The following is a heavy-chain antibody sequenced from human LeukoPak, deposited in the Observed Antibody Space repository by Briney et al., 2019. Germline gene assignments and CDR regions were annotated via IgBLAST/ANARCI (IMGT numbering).Heavy chain of an antibody. D-gene: IGHD2-2*01. V-gene: IGHV3-23*01. J-gene: IGHJ4*02. CDR3: AKFDRDIVVVPAANFDY. Sequence: GGSLRLSCAASGFTFSSYAMSWVRQAPGKGLEWVSAISGSGGSTYYADSVKGRFTISRDNSKNTLYLQMNSLRAEDTAVYYCAKFDRDIVVVPAANFDYWGQGTQVTVSS. CDR1: GFTFSSYA. CDR2: ISGSGGST.